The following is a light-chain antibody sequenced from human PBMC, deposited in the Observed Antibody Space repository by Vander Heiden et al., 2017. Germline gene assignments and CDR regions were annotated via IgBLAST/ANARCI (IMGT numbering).Light chain of an antibody. Sequence: QSALTQPASVSGSPGQSITIPCAGTSSDVGNDNYVSWDQQHPGKAPKLVIYDVTNRPSGVSNRFSGAKSGNTASLTISGLQPEDEADYYCSSYTTSSTQVFGTGTKVTVL. V-gene: IGLV2-14*03. J-gene: IGLJ1*01. CDR3: SSYTTSSTQV. CDR1: SSDVGNDNY. CDR2: DVT.